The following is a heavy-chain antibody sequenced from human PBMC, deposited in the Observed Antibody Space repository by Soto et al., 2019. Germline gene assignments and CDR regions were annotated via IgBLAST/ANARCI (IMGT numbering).Heavy chain of an antibody. CDR2: IWYDGSNK. CDR1: GFTFSSYG. J-gene: IGHJ4*02. D-gene: IGHD5-12*01. CDR3: AREPGYSGYEMCFDY. Sequence: GGSLRLSCAASGFTFSSYGMHWVRQAPGKGLEWVAVIWYDGSNKYYADSVKGRFTISRDNSKNTLYLQMNSLRAEDTAVYYCAREPGYSGYEMCFDYWGQGTLVTVSS. V-gene: IGHV3-33*01.